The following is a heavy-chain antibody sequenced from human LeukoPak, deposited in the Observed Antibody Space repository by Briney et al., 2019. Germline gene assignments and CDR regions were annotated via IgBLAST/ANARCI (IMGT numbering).Heavy chain of an antibody. Sequence: SETLSLTCAVSGGSFSGHYWSWIRQPPGKGLEWIGYIYYSGSTNYNPSLKSRVTISVDTSQNQFSLRLTSVTAADTAVYYCARVGGGNFYYYGMDVWGQGTTVTVSS. V-gene: IGHV4-59*11. D-gene: IGHD2-15*01. CDR3: ARVGGGNFYYYGMDV. CDR1: GGSFSGHY. J-gene: IGHJ6*02. CDR2: IYYSGST.